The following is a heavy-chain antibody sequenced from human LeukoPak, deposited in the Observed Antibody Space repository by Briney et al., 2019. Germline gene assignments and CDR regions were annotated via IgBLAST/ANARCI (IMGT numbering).Heavy chain of an antibody. J-gene: IGHJ4*02. V-gene: IGHV4-59*01. CDR3: ARLLAGCPGGRCRAHFDY. D-gene: IGHD2-15*01. Sequence: PSETLSLTCSVSGDSINSNYWSWMRQPPGKGLEWIGYIYYGGSTNYNPSLKSRASMSVDTSKNQFSLNLRSVTAADTAVYHCARLLAGCPGGRCRAHFDYWGQGTLVTVSS. CDR1: GDSINSNY. CDR2: IYYGGST.